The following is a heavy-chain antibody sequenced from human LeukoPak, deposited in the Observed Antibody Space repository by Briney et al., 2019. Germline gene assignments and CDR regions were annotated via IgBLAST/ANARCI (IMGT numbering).Heavy chain of an antibody. Sequence: GESLKISCKGSGYSFTSYWIGWVRQMPGKGLEWMRIIYPGDSDTRYSPSFQGQVTISADKSISTAYLQWSSLKASDTAMYYCARHFGFGEFIFPFDIWGQGTMVTVSS. CDR2: IYPGDSDT. V-gene: IGHV5-51*01. CDR3: ARHFGFGEFIFPFDI. CDR1: GYSFTSYW. J-gene: IGHJ3*02. D-gene: IGHD3-10*01.